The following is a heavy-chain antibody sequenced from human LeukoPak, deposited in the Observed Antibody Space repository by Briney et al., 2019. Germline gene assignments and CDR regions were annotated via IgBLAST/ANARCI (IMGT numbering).Heavy chain of an antibody. J-gene: IGHJ4*02. CDR2: INPNSGT. Sequence: ASVKVSCKASGYTFTGYYIHWVRQAPGQGLEWMGWINPNSGTNYAQKFQGRVTMTRDTSISTAYMELSRLRSDDTAVYYCAREVRSWFGELFMDYFDYWGQGTLVTVSS. CDR1: GYTFTGYY. D-gene: IGHD3-10*01. CDR3: AREVRSWFGELFMDYFDY. V-gene: IGHV1-2*02.